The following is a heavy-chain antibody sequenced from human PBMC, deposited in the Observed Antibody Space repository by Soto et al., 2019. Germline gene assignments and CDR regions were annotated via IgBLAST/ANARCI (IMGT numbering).Heavy chain of an antibody. D-gene: IGHD1-26*01. V-gene: IGHV1-24*01. CDR1: GYTLTELS. J-gene: IGHJ6*02. CDR2: FDPEDGET. Sequence: ASVKVSCKVSGYTLTELSMHWVRQAPGKGLEWMGGFDPEDGETIYAQKFQGRVTMTEDTSTDTAYMELSSLRSEDTAVYYCATGGARGYYYGMDVWGQGTTVTVSS. CDR3: ATGGARGYYYGMDV.